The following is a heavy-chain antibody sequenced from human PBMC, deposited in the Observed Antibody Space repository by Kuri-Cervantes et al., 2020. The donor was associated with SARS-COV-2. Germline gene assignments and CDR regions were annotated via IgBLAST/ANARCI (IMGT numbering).Heavy chain of an antibody. CDR1: GGSFSGSY. CDR3: ARGRSVTATIASCFDY. CDR2: INHSGST. Sequence: SETLSLTCAVYGGSFSGSYWSWIRQPPGKGLEWIGEINHSGSTHYNPSLKSRVTISVDTSKNQFSLKLSSVTAADTAVYYCARGRSVTATIASCFDYWGQGTLVTVSS. D-gene: IGHD2-21*02. J-gene: IGHJ4*02. V-gene: IGHV4-34*01.